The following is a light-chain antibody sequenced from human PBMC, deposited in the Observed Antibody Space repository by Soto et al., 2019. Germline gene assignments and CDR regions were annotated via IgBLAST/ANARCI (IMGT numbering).Light chain of an antibody. CDR2: AAS. J-gene: IGKJ4*02. Sequence: EIVLTQSPATLSFFPGVRATLSCRASQSINSYLAWYQQKPGQAPRLLMSAASNRATGIPARFSGSGSGTDFTLTISSLEPEDFAVYYCQHRSKFGGGTKVEIK. CDR1: QSINSY. CDR3: QHRSK. V-gene: IGKV3-11*01.